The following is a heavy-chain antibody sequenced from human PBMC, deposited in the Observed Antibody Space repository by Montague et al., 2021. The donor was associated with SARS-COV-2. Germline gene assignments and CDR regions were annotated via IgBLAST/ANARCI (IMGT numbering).Heavy chain of an antibody. CDR2: IGTAGDT. V-gene: IGHV3-13*04. CDR1: GFTFSSYD. CDR3: ARGVTMVQGVISRYYYYGMDV. Sequence: SLRLSCAASGFTFSSYDMHWVRQATGKGLEWVSVIGTAGDTYYPGSVKGRFTISRENAKNSLYLQMNSLRAGDTAVYYCARGVTMVQGVISRYYYYGMDVWGQGTTVTDSS. D-gene: IGHD3-10*01. J-gene: IGHJ6*02.